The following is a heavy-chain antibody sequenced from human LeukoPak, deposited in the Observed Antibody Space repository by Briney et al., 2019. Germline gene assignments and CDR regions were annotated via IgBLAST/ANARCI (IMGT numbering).Heavy chain of an antibody. D-gene: IGHD3-3*01. Sequence: ASVKVSCKASGYTFTSYDINWVRQATGQGLEWMGWMNPNSGNTGYAQKFQGRVTMTRNTSISTAYMELSSLRSEDTAVYYCARGLEVITIFGTTPSAAWLDPWGQGTLVTVSS. CDR3: ARGLEVITIFGTTPSAAWLDP. CDR1: GYTFTSYD. CDR2: MNPNSGNT. V-gene: IGHV1-8*01. J-gene: IGHJ5*02.